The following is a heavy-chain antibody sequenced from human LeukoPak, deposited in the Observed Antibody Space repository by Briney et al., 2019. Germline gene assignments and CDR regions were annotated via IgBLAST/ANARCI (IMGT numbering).Heavy chain of an antibody. CDR3: ATTRWTSERGGFDY. J-gene: IGHJ4*02. CDR1: GGSISSYY. V-gene: IGHV4-4*07. D-gene: IGHD1-1*01. Sequence: SETLSLTCTVSGGSISSYYWSWIRQPAGKGLEWIGRIYTSGSTNYNPSLKSRVTISLDTSKNQFSLKVSSVTAADTAMYYCATTRWTSERGGFDYWGQGTLVTVSS. CDR2: IYTSGST.